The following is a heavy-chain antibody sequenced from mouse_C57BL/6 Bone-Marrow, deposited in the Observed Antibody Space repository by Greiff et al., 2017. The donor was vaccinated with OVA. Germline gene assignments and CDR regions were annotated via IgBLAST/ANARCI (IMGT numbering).Heavy chain of an antibody. V-gene: IGHV2-2*01. D-gene: IGHD1-1*01. J-gene: IGHJ3*01. CDR2: IWSGGST. CDR3: ARNSRYYYGSSTGFAY. Sequence: VMLVESGPGLVQPSQSLSITCTVSGFSLTSYGVHWVRQSPGKGLEWLGVIWSGGSTDYNAAFISRLSISKDNSKSQVFFKMNSLQADDTAIYYCARNSRYYYGSSTGFAYWGQGTLVTVSA. CDR1: GFSLTSYG.